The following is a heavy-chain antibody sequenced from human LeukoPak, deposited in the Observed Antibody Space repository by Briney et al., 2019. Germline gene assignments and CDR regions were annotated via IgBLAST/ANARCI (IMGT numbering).Heavy chain of an antibody. V-gene: IGHV3-7*01. CDR1: GFTFSNYW. CDR3: ARVPSLTGYSWFRYYYYYMDV. CDR2: IQQDGSEK. J-gene: IGHJ6*03. D-gene: IGHD3-9*01. Sequence: PGGSLRLSCVASGFTFSNYWMSWVRQAPGKGLEWVANIQQDGSEKYYVDSVKGRFTISRDNAKNSLYLQMNSLRAEDTAVYYCARVPSLTGYSWFRYYYYYMDVWGKGTTVTISS.